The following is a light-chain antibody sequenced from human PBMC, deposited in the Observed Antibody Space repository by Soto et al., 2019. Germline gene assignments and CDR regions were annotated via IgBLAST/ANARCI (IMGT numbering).Light chain of an antibody. V-gene: IGKV3-20*01. CDR2: GAS. CDR1: QSVSSSY. J-gene: IGKJ2*01. Sequence: EIVLTQSPGTLSLSPGERDTLSCRASQSVSSSYLAWYQQKPGQAPRLLIYGASTRATGIPDRFSGSESGTDFTLTISRLEPEDFAVYYCQQYGNSRTFGQGTKLEIK. CDR3: QQYGNSRT.